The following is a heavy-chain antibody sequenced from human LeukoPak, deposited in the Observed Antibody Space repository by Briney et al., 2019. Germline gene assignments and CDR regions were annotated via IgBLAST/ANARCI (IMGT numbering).Heavy chain of an antibody. Sequence: ASVKVSCKASGYTFTSYDINWVRQATGQGLEWMGWMNPNSGNTGYAQKFQGRVTITRNTSISTAYVELSSLRSEDTAVYYCARGLGGYARGYYYYYYMDVWGKGTTVTVSS. CDR1: GYTFTSYD. CDR3: ARGLGGYARGYYYYYYMDV. D-gene: IGHD5-12*01. J-gene: IGHJ6*03. CDR2: MNPNSGNT. V-gene: IGHV1-8*03.